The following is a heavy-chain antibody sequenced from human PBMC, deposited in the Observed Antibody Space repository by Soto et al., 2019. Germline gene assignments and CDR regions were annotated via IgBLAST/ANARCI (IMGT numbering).Heavy chain of an antibody. D-gene: IGHD3-10*01. CDR3: GQPAGGGGY. J-gene: IGHJ4*02. V-gene: IGHV3-53*01. CDR1: GFTVSNNY. Sequence: EVQLVESGGGLIQPGGSLRLSCAVSGFTVSNNYMSWVRQAPGKGLEGVSVIYSGGYTAYGDSVKGRFTISRDNSKNTLFRQMDSLAGDDAAVYFCGQPAGGGGYWGQGTLVTVSS. CDR2: IYSGGYT.